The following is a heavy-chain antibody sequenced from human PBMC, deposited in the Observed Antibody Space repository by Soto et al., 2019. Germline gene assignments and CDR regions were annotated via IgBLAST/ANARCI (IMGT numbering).Heavy chain of an antibody. Sequence: GGSLRLSCAASGFTFSSYWMHWVRQAPGKGLVWVSRINSDGSSTSYADSVKGRFTISRDNAKNTLYLQMNSLRAEDTAVYYCARDFSRYFDWLFPGMDVWGQGTTVTVSS. J-gene: IGHJ6*02. CDR3: ARDFSRYFDWLFPGMDV. CDR1: GFTFSSYW. V-gene: IGHV3-74*01. D-gene: IGHD3-9*01. CDR2: INSDGSST.